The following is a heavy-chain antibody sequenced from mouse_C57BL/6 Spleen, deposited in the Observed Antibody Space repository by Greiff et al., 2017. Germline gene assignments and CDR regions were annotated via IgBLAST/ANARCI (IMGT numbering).Heavy chain of an antibody. D-gene: IGHD1-1*01. CDR1: GYTFTSYW. CDR2: IDPSDSYT. Sequence: VQLQQPGAELVMPGASVKLSCKASGYTFTSYWMHWVKQRPGQGLEWIGEIDPSDSYTNYNQKFKGKSTLTVDKSSSTAYMQLSSLTSEDSAVYYCASSGAYGRRGGFFDYWGQGTTLTVSS. CDR3: ASSGAYGRRGGFFDY. V-gene: IGHV1-69*01. J-gene: IGHJ2*01.